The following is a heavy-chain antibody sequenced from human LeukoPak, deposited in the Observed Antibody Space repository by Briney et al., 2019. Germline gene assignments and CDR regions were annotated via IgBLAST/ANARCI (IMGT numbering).Heavy chain of an antibody. V-gene: IGHV3-33*01. CDR2: IWYDGSNK. J-gene: IGHJ6*04. D-gene: IGHD3-9*01. CDR3: ARDSLRYFDWLHYGMDV. CDR1: GLTFSSYG. Sequence: GGSLRLSCAASGLTFSSYGMHWVRQAPGKGLEWVAVIWYDGSNKYYADSVKGRFTISRDNSKNTLYLQMNSLRAEDTAVYYCARDSLRYFDWLHYGMDVWGKGTTVTVSS.